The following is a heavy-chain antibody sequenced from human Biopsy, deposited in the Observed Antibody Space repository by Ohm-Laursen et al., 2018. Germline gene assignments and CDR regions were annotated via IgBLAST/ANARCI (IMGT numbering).Heavy chain of an antibody. CDR2: IYSSGST. D-gene: IGHD3-22*01. J-gene: IGHJ3*02. V-gene: IGHV4-4*07. CDR1: GGSLSSYY. CDR3: ARWTPEYDSSRYYLDAFDI. Sequence: SDTLSLTCTVSGGSLSSYYWSRIRQPAGKGLEWIGRIYSSGSTNYNPSLKSRVTLSMDTSRRQFSLKLSFVTAADTAVYYCARWTPEYDSSRYYLDAFDIWGQGTKVTVSS.